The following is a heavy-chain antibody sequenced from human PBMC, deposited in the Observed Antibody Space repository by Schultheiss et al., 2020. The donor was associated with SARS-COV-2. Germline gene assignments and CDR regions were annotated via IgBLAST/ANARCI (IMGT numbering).Heavy chain of an antibody. CDR1: GFTFSRYW. D-gene: IGHD2-21*01. CDR3: AKGAELIEDAFDI. CDR2: ISWNSGSI. Sequence: GGSLRLSCAASGFTFSRYWMTWVRQAPGKGLEWVSGISWNSGSIGYADSVKGRFTISRDNAKNSLYLQMNSLRAEDTALYYCAKGAELIEDAFDIWGQGTMVTVSS. V-gene: IGHV3-9*01. J-gene: IGHJ3*02.